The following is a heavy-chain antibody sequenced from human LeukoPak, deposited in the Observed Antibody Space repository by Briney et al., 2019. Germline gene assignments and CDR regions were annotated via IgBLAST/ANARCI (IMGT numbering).Heavy chain of an antibody. Sequence: SETLSLTCTVSGGSISSYYWSWIRQPPGKGLEWIGEINHSGSTNYNPSLKSRVTISVDTSKNQFSLKLSSVTAADTAVYYCARPLTGNWGQGTLVTVSS. CDR3: ARPLTGN. CDR2: INHSGST. CDR1: GGSISSYY. J-gene: IGHJ4*02. V-gene: IGHV4-34*01. D-gene: IGHD1-1*01.